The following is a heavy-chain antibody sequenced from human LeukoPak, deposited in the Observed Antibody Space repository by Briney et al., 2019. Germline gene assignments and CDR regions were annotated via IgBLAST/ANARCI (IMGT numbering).Heavy chain of an antibody. CDR2: ITDSGTGT. J-gene: IGHJ3*02. D-gene: IGHD3-22*01. CDR3: ARGGIAMIVVVTARGAFDI. CDR1: GSTFSSYA. Sequence: GGSLRLSCAASGSTFSSYALSWVRQAPGKGLEWVSGITDSGTGTYYADSVKGRFTISRDNSKNTVYLQMNSLRAEDTAVYYCARGGIAMIVVVTARGAFDIWGQGTMVTVSS. V-gene: IGHV3-23*01.